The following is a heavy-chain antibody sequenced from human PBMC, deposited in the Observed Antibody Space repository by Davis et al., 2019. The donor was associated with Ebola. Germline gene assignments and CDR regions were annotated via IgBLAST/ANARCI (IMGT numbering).Heavy chain of an antibody. V-gene: IGHV3-15*07. CDR1: GFTFSGAW. J-gene: IGHJ4*02. CDR3: SRGSGTYD. CDR2: IKSKRVGATT. Sequence: GGSLRLSCPASGFTFSGAWMNWVRQAPGKGLEWVGRIKSKRVGATTDYAASVKGRFTISRDDSKNTLYLQMNGLKTEDIALYYWSRGSGTYDWGQGTLVTVSS. D-gene: IGHD1-26*01.